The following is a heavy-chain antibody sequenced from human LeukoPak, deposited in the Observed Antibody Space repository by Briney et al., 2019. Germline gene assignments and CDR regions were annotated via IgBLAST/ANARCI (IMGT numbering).Heavy chain of an antibody. V-gene: IGHV1-69*13. Sequence: GASVKVSCKASGGTFSSYAISWVRQAPGQGLEWMGGIIPIFGTANYAQKFQGRVTITADESTSTAYMELSSLRSEDTAVYYCARDRSGHLNWFDPWGQGTLVTVSS. CDR2: IIPIFGTA. D-gene: IGHD3-3*02. CDR3: ARDRSGHLNWFDP. J-gene: IGHJ5*02. CDR1: GGTFSSYA.